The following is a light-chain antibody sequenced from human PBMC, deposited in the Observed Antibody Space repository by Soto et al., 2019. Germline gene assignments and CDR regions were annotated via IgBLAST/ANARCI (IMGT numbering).Light chain of an antibody. CDR1: QSVSSY. J-gene: IGKJ1*01. V-gene: IGKV3-11*01. Sequence: EIVLTQSPATLSLSPGERATLSCRASQSVSSYLAWYQQKPGQAPRLLIYGTSTRVTGIPDRFSGSGSGTDFTLTISSLDPQDFAVYYCQQRSNWPGTFGQGTKVDIK. CDR2: GTS. CDR3: QQRSNWPGT.